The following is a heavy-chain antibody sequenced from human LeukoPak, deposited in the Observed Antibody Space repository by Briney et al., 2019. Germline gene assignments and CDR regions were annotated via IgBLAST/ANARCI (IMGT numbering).Heavy chain of an antibody. V-gene: IGHV3-23*01. CDR3: AKARIVVVTPGAFDI. CDR1: GFTFSSYA. D-gene: IGHD2-21*02. CDR2: ISGSGGST. Sequence: PGGSLRLSCAASGFTFSSYAMSWVRQAPGKGLEWVSAISGSGGSTYYADSVKGRFTISRDNSKNTLYLQMNGLRAEDTAVYYCAKARIVVVTPGAFDIWGQGTMVTVSS. J-gene: IGHJ3*02.